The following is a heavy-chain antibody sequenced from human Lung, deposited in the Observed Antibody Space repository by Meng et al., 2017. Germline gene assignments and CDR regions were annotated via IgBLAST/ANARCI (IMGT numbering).Heavy chain of an antibody. D-gene: IGHD4-17*01. Sequence: QLRLVESGGGVVQPGRSLRLSCAASGFTFSRNAMHWVRQAPGKGLEWVAAISYDGSNQHYADSVKGRFTISRDNSENTLYLQMNSLRAEDTAVYYCARNNYGDYYFDYWGQGTLVTVSS. V-gene: IGHV3-30*01. CDR1: GFTFSRNA. J-gene: IGHJ4*02. CDR2: ISYDGSNQ. CDR3: ARNNYGDYYFDY.